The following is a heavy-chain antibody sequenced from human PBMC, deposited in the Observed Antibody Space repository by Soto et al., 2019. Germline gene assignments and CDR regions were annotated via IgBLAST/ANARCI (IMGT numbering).Heavy chain of an antibody. Sequence: QVQLVQSGAEVKKPGASVKISCQASGYTFGNYPMHWVRQAPGQRLEWMAWINTGTGKAQLSQKLQGRLTITTDTSATTVYLVLSSLRSEDTAVYYCAREGLHSPSHPWGDAFDIWGQGTVVIVSS. J-gene: IGHJ3*02. D-gene: IGHD3-16*01. CDR3: AREGLHSPSHPWGDAFDI. CDR2: INTGTGKA. CDR1: GYTFGNYP. V-gene: IGHV1-3*04.